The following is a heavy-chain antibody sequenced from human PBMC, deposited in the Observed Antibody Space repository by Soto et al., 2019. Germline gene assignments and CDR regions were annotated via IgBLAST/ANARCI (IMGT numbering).Heavy chain of an antibody. D-gene: IGHD5-18*01. V-gene: IGHV4-4*02. CDR1: GGSISSSNW. Sequence: SETLSLTCAVSGGSISSSNWWSWVRQPPGKGLEWIGEIYHSGSTNYNPSLKSRVTISVDKSKNQFSLKLSSVTAADTAVYYCAIEVRRSYQFDHWGQGTMVTVSS. J-gene: IGHJ4*02. CDR3: AIEVRRSYQFDH. CDR2: IYHSGST.